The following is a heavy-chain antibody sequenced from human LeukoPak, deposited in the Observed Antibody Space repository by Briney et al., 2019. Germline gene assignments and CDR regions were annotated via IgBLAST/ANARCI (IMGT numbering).Heavy chain of an antibody. D-gene: IGHD2-15*01. CDR1: GGSISSYY. CDR2: IYYSGST. V-gene: IGHV4-59*12. CDR3: ARGSRGSGGSCTDY. Sequence: PSETLSLTCTVSGGSISSYYWSWIRQPPGKGLEWIGYIYYSGSTNYNPSLKSRVTISVDTSKNQFSLKLSSVTAADTAVYYCARGSRGSGGSCTDYWGQGTLVTVSS. J-gene: IGHJ4*02.